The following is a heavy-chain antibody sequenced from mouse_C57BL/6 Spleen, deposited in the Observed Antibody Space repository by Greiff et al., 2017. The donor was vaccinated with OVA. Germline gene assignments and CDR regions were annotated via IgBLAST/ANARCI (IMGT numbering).Heavy chain of an antibody. V-gene: IGHV7-3*01. CDR3: ARSDLDDYLGYAMDY. Sequence: EVKLMESGGGLVQPGGSLSLSCAASGFTFTDYYMSWVRQPPGKGLEWLGLIRTKANGYTTDYSASVKGRFTISRDNSKRILYLQMNALRAEDSATYYCARSDLDDYLGYAMDYWGQGTSVTVSS. CDR2: IRTKANGYTT. J-gene: IGHJ4*01. D-gene: IGHD2-4*01. CDR1: GFTFTDYY.